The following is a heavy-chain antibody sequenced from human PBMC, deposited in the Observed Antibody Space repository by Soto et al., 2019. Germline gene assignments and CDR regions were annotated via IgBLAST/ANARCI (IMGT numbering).Heavy chain of an antibody. CDR2: ISYDGSKK. D-gene: IGHD6-13*01. CDR1: GFTFSSYG. Sequence: QVQLVESGGGVVQPGRSLRLSCAASGFTFSSYGMHWVRQAPGKGLEWVALISYDGSKKQHADSVKGRSTISRDNFRDTLYLQMNSLRAEDTAVYYCAKDLPSGYSSSWYGAFDIWGQGTMVTVSS. V-gene: IGHV3-30*18. J-gene: IGHJ3*02. CDR3: AKDLPSGYSSSWYGAFDI.